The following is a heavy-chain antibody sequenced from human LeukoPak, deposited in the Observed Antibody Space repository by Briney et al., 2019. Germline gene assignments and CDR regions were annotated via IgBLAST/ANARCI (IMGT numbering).Heavy chain of an antibody. CDR3: ARGLYSGYDLFDY. D-gene: IGHD5-12*01. CDR1: GGSFSGYY. V-gene: IGHV4-34*01. Sequence: SETLSLTCAVYGGSFSGYYWSWIRQPPGKGLEWIGEINHSGSTNYNPSLKSRVTISVDTSKNQFSLKLSSVTAADTAVYYCARGLYSGYDLFDYWGQGTLVTVSS. J-gene: IGHJ4*02. CDR2: INHSGST.